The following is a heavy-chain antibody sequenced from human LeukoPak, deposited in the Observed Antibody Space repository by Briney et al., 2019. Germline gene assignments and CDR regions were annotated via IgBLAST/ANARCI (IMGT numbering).Heavy chain of an antibody. D-gene: IGHD4-17*01. J-gene: IGHJ2*01. Sequence: PSETLSLTCTVSGGSISSYYWSWIRQPAGKGLEWIGRIYTSGSTNYNPSLKSRVTMSVDTSKNQFSLKLSSVTAADTAVYYCARASAPPTVTTFWYFDLWGRGTLVTVSS. CDR3: ARASAPPTVTTFWYFDL. CDR1: GGSISSYY. CDR2: IYTSGST. V-gene: IGHV4-4*07.